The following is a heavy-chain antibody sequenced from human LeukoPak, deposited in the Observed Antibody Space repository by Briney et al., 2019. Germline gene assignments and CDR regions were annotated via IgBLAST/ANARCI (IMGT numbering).Heavy chain of an antibody. CDR2: ISGSGGST. CDR3: ARSIAARRPPYYYYGMDV. CDR1: GFTFSSYA. Sequence: GGSLRLAWAASGFTFSSYAISWVRQAPGKWLEWVSAISGSGGSTYYADSGRGRFTISRDNSKNTLYLQMNSLRAEDTAVYYCARSIAARRPPYYYYGMDVWGQGTTVTVSS. J-gene: IGHJ6*02. V-gene: IGHV3-23*01. D-gene: IGHD6-6*01.